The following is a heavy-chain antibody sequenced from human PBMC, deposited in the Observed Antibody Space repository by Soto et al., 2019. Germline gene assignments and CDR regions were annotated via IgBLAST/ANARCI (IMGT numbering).Heavy chain of an antibody. CDR2: IYNSGST. J-gene: IGHJ4*02. Sequence: PSETLFLTCSVSGASISSGIYYWSWIRQPPGKGLEWIGYIYNSGSTYYKPSLKSRVTISQDTSKNQFSLKLSSVTAADTAVYYCVREDTTMAFDYWGQGTLVTVSS. V-gene: IGHV4-30-4*01. D-gene: IGHD5-18*01. CDR1: GASISSGIYY. CDR3: VREDTTMAFDY.